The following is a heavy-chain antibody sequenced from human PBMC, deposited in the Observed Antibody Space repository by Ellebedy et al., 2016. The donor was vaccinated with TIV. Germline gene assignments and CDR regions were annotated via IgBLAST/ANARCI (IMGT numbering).Heavy chain of an antibody. CDR3: ARAAYYDILTGYYAAYGMDV. V-gene: IGHV3-11*04. D-gene: IGHD3-9*01. CDR1: GFTFSDYY. Sequence: GGSLRLXXAASGFTFSDYYMSWIRQAPGKGLEWVPYISSSGSTIYYADSVKGRFTISRDNAKNSLYLQMNSLRAEDTAVYYCARAAYYDILTGYYAAYGMDVWGQGTTVTVSS. J-gene: IGHJ6*02. CDR2: ISSSGSTI.